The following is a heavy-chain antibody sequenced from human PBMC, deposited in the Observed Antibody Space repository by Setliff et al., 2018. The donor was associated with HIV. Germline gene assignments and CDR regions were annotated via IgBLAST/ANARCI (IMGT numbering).Heavy chain of an antibody. J-gene: IGHJ3*02. CDR3: ARAEQWLVIDAFDI. Sequence: SETLSLTCTVSGGSISSGSYYWSWIRQPAGKGLEWIGHIYTSGSANYNPSLKSRVTISVDTSKNQFSLKLSSVTAADTAVYYCARAEQWLVIDAFDIWGQGTMVTVSS. V-gene: IGHV4-61*09. CDR1: GGSISSGSYY. CDR2: IYTSGSA. D-gene: IGHD6-19*01.